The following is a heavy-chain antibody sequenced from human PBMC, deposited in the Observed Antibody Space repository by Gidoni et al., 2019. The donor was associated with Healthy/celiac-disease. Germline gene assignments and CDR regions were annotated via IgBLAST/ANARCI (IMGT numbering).Heavy chain of an antibody. CDR1: GGSFSGYY. Sequence: QVQLQQWGAGLLKPSETLSLTCAVYGGSFSGYYWSWIRQPPGKGLEWIGEINHSGSTNYNPSLKSRVTISVDTSKNQFSLKLSSVTTADTAVYYCAGPTWREAHYAYCGGDCYSGSKDFFDYWGQGTLVTVSS. V-gene: IGHV4-34*01. J-gene: IGHJ4*02. CDR3: AGPTWREAHYAYCGGDCYSGSKDFFDY. CDR2: INHSGST. D-gene: IGHD2-21*02.